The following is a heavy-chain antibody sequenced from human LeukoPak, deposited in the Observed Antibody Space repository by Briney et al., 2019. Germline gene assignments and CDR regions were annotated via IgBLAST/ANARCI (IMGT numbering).Heavy chain of an antibody. V-gene: IGHV1-2*02. CDR3: ARDRLAVASYYFYYMDV. CDR2: INPNTGGT. CDR1: GYTFTGHY. Sequence: ASVKVSCKASGYTFTGHYMHWVRQAPGQGLEWMGWINPNTGGTNHAQKFRGRVTMTRDTSISTAYMELSRLRSDDTAVYYCARDRLAVASYYFYYMDVWGKGTTVTVPS. J-gene: IGHJ6*03. D-gene: IGHD6-19*01.